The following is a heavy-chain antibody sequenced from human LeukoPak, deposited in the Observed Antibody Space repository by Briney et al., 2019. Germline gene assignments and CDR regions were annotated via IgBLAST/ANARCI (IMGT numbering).Heavy chain of an antibody. D-gene: IGHD3-22*01. CDR1: GYSISSGYY. CDR2: IYHSGST. Sequence: SETLSLTCTVSGYSISSGYYWGWIRQSPGKGLEWIGSIYHSGSTYYNPSLMSRVTISVDTSKNQFSLKLSSVTAADTAVYYCARDERPYYYDSSGYYPYFDYWGQGTLVTVSS. J-gene: IGHJ4*02. V-gene: IGHV4-38-2*02. CDR3: ARDERPYYYDSSGYYPYFDY.